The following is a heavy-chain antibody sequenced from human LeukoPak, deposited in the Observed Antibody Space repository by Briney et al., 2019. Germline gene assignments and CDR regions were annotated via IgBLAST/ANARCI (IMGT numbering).Heavy chain of an antibody. CDR3: ARGFSGPYNWFDP. D-gene: IGHD1-14*01. CDR1: GGSFSGYY. CDR2: INHSGST. J-gene: IGHJ5*02. Sequence: SETLSLTCAVYGGSFSGYYWSWIRQPPGKGLEWIGEINHSGSTNYNPSLKSRVTISVDTSKIQFSLKLSSVTAADTAVYYCARGFSGPYNWFDPWGQGTLVTVSS. V-gene: IGHV4-34*01.